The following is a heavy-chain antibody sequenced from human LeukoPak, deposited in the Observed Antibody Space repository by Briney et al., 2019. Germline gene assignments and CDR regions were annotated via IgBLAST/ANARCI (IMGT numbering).Heavy chain of an antibody. CDR3: AKHQQIYGDSLMDV. CDR2: ISGSGGST. V-gene: IGHV3-23*01. D-gene: IGHD4-17*01. CDR1: GFTFSSYA. Sequence: GGSLRLSCAASGFTFSSYAMSWVRQAPGKGPEWVSTISGSGGSTNYADSVKGRFTISRDNSKSTLYVQMNSLRAEDTAVYYCAKHQQIYGDSLMDVWGQGTTVTVS. J-gene: IGHJ6*02.